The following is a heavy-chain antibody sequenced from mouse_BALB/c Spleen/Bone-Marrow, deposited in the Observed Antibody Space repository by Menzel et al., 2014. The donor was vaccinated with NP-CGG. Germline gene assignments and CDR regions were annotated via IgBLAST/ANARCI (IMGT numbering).Heavy chain of an antibody. D-gene: IGHD2-14*01. CDR3: ARGGYDDAVDY. J-gene: IGHJ4*01. Sequence: VQLQQSGPGLVKPSQSLSLTCTVTGYSITSDYAWYWIRQFPGNKLEWMGYISYSGSTSYNPSLKSRISITRDTSKNQFFLQLNSVTSEDTATYYCARGGYDDAVDYWGQGTSVTVSS. V-gene: IGHV3-2*02. CDR1: GYSITSDYA. CDR2: ISYSGST.